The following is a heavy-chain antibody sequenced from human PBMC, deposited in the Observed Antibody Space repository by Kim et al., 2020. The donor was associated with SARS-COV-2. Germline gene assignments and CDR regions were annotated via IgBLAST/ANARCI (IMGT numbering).Heavy chain of an antibody. J-gene: IGHJ4*02. CDR3: ARKSKSDY. CDR2: TGNP. Sequence: TGNPTYAQGFTGRFVFSLDTSVSTAYLQISSLKAEDTAVYYCARKSKSDYWGQGTLVTVSS. V-gene: IGHV7-4-1*02.